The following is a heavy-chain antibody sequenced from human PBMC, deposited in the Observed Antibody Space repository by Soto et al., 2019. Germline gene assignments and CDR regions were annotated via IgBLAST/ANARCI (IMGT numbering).Heavy chain of an antibody. V-gene: IGHV5-51*01. D-gene: IGHD5-18*01. CDR1: GYSFTSYW. Sequence: PGEFLKIPCKGSGYSFTSYWIRWVSQMPGKGLEWMGIIYPGDSDTRYSPSFQGQVTISADKSISTAYLQWSSLKASDTAMYYCARTESGYSYGFADVWGQGTTVTVSS. J-gene: IGHJ6*02. CDR2: IYPGDSDT. CDR3: ARTESGYSYGFADV.